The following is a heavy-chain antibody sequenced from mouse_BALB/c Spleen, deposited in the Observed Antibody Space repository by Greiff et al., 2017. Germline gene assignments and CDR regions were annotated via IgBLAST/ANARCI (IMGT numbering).Heavy chain of an antibody. CDR3: ANYDYERGFAY. CDR1: GYSITSDYA. D-gene: IGHD2-4*01. CDR2: ISYSGST. V-gene: IGHV3-2*02. Sequence: EVQLVESGPGLVKPSQSLSLTCTVTGYSITSDYAWTWIRQFPGNKLEWMGYISYSGSTSYNPSLKSRISITRDTSKNQFFLQLNSVTTEDTATYYCANYDYERGFAYWGQGTLVTVSA. J-gene: IGHJ3*01.